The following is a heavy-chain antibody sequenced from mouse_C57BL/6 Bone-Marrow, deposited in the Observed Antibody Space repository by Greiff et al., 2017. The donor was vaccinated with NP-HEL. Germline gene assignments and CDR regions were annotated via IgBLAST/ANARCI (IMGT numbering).Heavy chain of an antibody. CDR1: GYAFSSSW. D-gene: IGHD1-1*01. CDR2: IYPGDGDT. V-gene: IGHV1-82*01. Sequence: QVQLQQSGPELVKPGASVKISCKASGYAFSSSWMNWVKQRPGKGLEWIGRIYPGDGDTNYNGKFKGKATLTADKSSSTAYMQLRSPTSEDSAVYFRARRGIFYYGTLDYWGQGTTLTVSS. CDR3: ARRGIFYYGTLDY. J-gene: IGHJ2*01.